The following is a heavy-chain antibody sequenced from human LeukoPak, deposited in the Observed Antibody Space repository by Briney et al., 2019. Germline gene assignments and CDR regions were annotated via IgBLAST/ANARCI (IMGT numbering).Heavy chain of an antibody. J-gene: IGHJ4*02. CDR3: ARWWASYFDY. Sequence: ASVKVSCKASGYTFTSDGISSLRQAPGQGLEWMGWISAYNGNTNYAQKLQGRVTMTTDTSTSTAYMELRSLRSDDTAVYYCARWWASYFDYWGQGTLVTVSS. CDR1: GYTFTSDG. D-gene: IGHD2-15*01. CDR2: ISAYNGNT. V-gene: IGHV1-18*01.